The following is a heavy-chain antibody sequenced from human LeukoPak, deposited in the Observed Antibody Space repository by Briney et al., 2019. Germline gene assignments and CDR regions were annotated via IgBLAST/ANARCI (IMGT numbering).Heavy chain of an antibody. CDR1: GYTFTSYG. Sequence: ASVKVSCKASGYTFTSYGISWVRQAPGQGLEWMGWISAYNGNTNYAQKLQGRVTMTSDTSTSTAYMELRSLRSDDTAVYYCARGLRYFDWLFYYFDYWGQGTLVTVSS. CDR2: ISAYNGNT. CDR3: ARGLRYFDWLFYYFDY. J-gene: IGHJ4*02. D-gene: IGHD3-9*01. V-gene: IGHV1-18*01.